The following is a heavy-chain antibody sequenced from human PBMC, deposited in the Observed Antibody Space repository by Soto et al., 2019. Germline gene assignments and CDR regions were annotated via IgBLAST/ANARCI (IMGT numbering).Heavy chain of an antibody. Sequence: SETLSLTCTVSGGSISSSSYYWGWIRQPPGKGLEWIGSIYYSGSTYYNPSLKSRVTISVDTSKNQFSLKLSSVTAADTAVYYCASRLGRIDAFDIWGQGTMVTVSS. V-gene: IGHV4-39*01. CDR2: IYYSGST. CDR3: ASRLGRIDAFDI. D-gene: IGHD1-26*01. J-gene: IGHJ3*02. CDR1: GGSISSSSYY.